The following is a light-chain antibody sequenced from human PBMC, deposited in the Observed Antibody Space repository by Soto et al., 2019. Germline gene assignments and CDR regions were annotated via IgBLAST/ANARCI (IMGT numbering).Light chain of an antibody. V-gene: IGKV3-11*01. Sequence: EIVLTQSPATLSLSPGERATLSCRASQNVANYLDWYQQKPGQAPRLLIYESSNRATGISDRFSGSGSGTDFTLTINSLEPEDFAVYYCQQRSSWPITFGQGTRLEIK. CDR2: ESS. CDR1: QNVANY. CDR3: QQRSSWPIT. J-gene: IGKJ5*01.